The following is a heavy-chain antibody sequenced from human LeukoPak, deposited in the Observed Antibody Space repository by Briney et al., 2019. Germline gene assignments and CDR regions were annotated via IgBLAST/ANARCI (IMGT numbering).Heavy chain of an antibody. D-gene: IGHD6-13*01. CDR2: IYYSGST. Sequence: SETLSLTCTVSGGSISSYYWGWIRQPPGKGLEWIGSIYYSGSTYYNPSLKSRVTISVDTSKNQFSLKLSSVTAADTAVYYCARVQYSSSWYYYYYYMDVWGKGTTVTVSS. V-gene: IGHV4-39*07. CDR3: ARVQYSSSWYYYYYYMDV. J-gene: IGHJ6*03. CDR1: GGSISSYY.